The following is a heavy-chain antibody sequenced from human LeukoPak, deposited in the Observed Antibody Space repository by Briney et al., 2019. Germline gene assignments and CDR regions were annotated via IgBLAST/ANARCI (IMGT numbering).Heavy chain of an antibody. CDR3: ARATYGDYAYCTDV. CDR2: INPNSSGT. J-gene: IGHJ6*02. V-gene: IGHV1-2*06. D-gene: IGHD4-17*01. CDR1: GYTFTGYY. Sequence: ASVKVSCKASGYTFTGYYMHWVRQAPGQGLEWMGRINPNSSGTNYAQKFQGRVTMTRDTSISTAYMELSRLRSDDTAVYCCARATYGDYAYCTDVWGQGTTVTVSS.